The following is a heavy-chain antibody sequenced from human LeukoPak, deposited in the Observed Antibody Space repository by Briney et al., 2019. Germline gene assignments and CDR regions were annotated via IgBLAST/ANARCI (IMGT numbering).Heavy chain of an antibody. Sequence: GGSLRLSCAASGFTFSTYAMSWVRQAPGKGLEWVSVIYSGGSTYYADSVKGRFTISRDNSKNTLYLQMNSLRAEDTAVYYCASIPPPGEAFDIWGQGTMVTVSS. CDR3: ASIPPPGEAFDI. D-gene: IGHD3-16*01. CDR2: IYSGGST. V-gene: IGHV3-66*01. J-gene: IGHJ3*02. CDR1: GFTFSTYA.